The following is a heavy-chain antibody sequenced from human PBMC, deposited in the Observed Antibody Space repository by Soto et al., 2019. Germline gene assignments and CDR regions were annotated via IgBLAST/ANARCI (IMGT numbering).Heavy chain of an antibody. Sequence: EVHLLESGGVLVQPGGSLRLSCAASGFSFNIYAMKWVRQAPGKGLECVSAISAGGGNTYYADSVKGRFTISRDNSKNTLYLQMNSLRADDTAVYYCAKAPTYDYYYYMDVWGKGTTVSVSS. CDR2: ISAGGGNT. CDR1: GFSFNIYA. J-gene: IGHJ6*03. CDR3: AKAPTYDYYYYMDV. V-gene: IGHV3-23*01.